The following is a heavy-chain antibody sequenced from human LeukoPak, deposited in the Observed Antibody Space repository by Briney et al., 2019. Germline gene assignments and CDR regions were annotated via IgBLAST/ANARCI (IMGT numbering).Heavy chain of an antibody. CDR2: ISWNSGSI. J-gene: IGHJ3*02. D-gene: IGHD6-13*01. V-gene: IGHV3-9*01. CDR3: ARDRVHRIALGAFDI. Sequence: PGGSLRLSCAASGFTFDDYAMHWVRQAPGKGLEWVSGISWNSGSIGYADSVKGRFTISRDNAKNSLYLQMNSLRAEDTAVYYCARDRVHRIALGAFDIWGQGTMVTVSS. CDR1: GFTFDDYA.